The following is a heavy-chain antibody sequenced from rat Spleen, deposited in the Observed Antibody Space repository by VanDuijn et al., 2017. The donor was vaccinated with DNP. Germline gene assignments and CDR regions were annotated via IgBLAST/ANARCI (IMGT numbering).Heavy chain of an antibody. CDR1: GFTFSNYD. CDR2: ISTSGGST. CDR3: AKNWNYAMDA. V-gene: IGHV5-25*01. J-gene: IGHJ4*01. Sequence: EVQLVESGGGLVQPGRSLKLSCAASGFTFSNYDMAWVRQAPTKGLEWVASISTSGGSTYYRDSVKGRFTVSRDNAKSTLYLQMDSLRSEDTATYYCAKNWNYAMDAWGQGTSVTVSS. D-gene: IGHD4-2*01.